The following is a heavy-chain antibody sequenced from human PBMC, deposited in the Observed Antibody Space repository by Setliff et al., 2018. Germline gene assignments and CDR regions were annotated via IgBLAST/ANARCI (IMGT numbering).Heavy chain of an antibody. CDR2: FHQSLTN. J-gene: IGHJ4*02. Sequence: PSETLSLTCGVSGSSVDSDYFWGWIRQPPGKGLEWIASFHQSLTNYYNPSLKSRVSISVDTARNQISLTLKSLTAADTAVYYCARAQWELLRFEYWGQGTLVTVSS. CDR3: ARAQWELLRFEY. V-gene: IGHV4-38-2*01. D-gene: IGHD1-26*01. CDR1: GSSVDSDYF.